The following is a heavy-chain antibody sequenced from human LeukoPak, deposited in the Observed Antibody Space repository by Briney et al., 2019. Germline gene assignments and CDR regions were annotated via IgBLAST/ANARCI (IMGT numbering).Heavy chain of an antibody. Sequence: GGSLRLSCAASGFTVSSNYMSWVRQAPGKGLEWVSVVYSGGSTFYADSVKGRFTISRDNSKNTLYLQVNGLRVEDTAVYYCAREGRGSYYFDYWGQGTLVTVSS. V-gene: IGHV3-66*01. CDR3: AREGRGSYYFDY. D-gene: IGHD1-26*01. CDR1: GFTVSSNY. CDR2: VYSGGST. J-gene: IGHJ4*02.